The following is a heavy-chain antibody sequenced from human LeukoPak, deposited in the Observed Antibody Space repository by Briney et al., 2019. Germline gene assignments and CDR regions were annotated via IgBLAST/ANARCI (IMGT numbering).Heavy chain of an antibody. V-gene: IGHV3-7*01. CDR1: GFTFSSYS. Sequence: GGSLRLSCAASGFTFSSYSMNWVRQAPGKGLEWVANIKQDGSEKYYVDSVKGRFTISRDNAKNSLYLQMNSLRAEDTAVYYCARDQNYYDSSGYADYWGQGTLVTVSS. CDR3: ARDQNYYDSSGYADY. D-gene: IGHD3-22*01. J-gene: IGHJ4*02. CDR2: IKQDGSEK.